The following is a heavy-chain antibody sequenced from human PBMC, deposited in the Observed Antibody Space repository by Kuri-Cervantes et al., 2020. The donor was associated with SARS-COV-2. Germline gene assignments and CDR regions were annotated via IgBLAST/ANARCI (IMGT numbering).Heavy chain of an antibody. Sequence: SETLSLTCTVSGGSISSSSYYWGWIRQLPGKGLEWIGSIYYSGSTYYNPSLKSRVTISVDTSKNQFSLKLSSVTAADTAVYYCARGVERYYYGSRPHLYFDPWGQGTLVTVSS. CDR3: ARGVERYYYGSRPHLYFDP. J-gene: IGHJ5*02. D-gene: IGHD3-10*01. CDR2: IYYSGST. CDR1: GGSISSSSYY. V-gene: IGHV4-39*07.